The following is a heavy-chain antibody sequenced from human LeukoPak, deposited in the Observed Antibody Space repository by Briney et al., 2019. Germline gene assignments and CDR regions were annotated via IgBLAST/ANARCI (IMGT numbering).Heavy chain of an antibody. CDR2: IRSKAYGGTT. V-gene: IGHV3-49*03. CDR3: TRDRWELQHFDY. J-gene: IGHJ4*02. CDR1: GLTFGDYA. Sequence: GGSLRLSCTASGLTFGDYAMSWFRQAPGKGLEWVGFIRSKAYGGTTEYAASVKGRFTISRDDSKSIAYLQMNSLKTEDTAVYYCTRDRWELQHFDYWGQGTLVTVSS. D-gene: IGHD1-26*01.